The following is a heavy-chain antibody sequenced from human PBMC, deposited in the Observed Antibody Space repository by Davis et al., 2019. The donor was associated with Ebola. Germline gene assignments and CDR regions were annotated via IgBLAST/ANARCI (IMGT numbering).Heavy chain of an antibody. CDR2: ISAYNGNT. J-gene: IGHJ5*02. CDR1: GYTFTSYG. V-gene: IGHV1-18*04. D-gene: IGHD3-3*01. CDR3: ARGYQSRNFGVVPLVDP. Sequence: ASVKVSCKASGYTFTSYGISWVRQAPGQGLEWMGWISAYNGNTNYAQKLQGRVTMTTDTSTSTAYMELRSLRSDDTAVYYCARGYQSRNFGVVPLVDPWGQGTLVTFSS.